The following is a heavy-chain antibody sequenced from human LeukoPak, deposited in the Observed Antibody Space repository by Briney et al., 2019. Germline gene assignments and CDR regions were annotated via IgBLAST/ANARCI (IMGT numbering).Heavy chain of an antibody. V-gene: IGHV3-30*18. CDR3: AKDRAYGSGSYIDY. CDR2: ISYDGSNK. J-gene: IGHJ4*02. CDR1: GFTFSSYG. D-gene: IGHD3-10*01. Sequence: PGRSLRLSCAASGFTFSSYGMHWVRQAPGKGLEWVAVISYDGSNKYYADSVKGRFTISRDNSKNTPYLQMNSLRAEDTAVYYCAKDRAYGSGSYIDYWGQGTLVTVSS.